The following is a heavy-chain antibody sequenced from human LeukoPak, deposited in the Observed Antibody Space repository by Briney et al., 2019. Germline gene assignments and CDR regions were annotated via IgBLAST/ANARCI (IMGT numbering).Heavy chain of an antibody. CDR3: ARERWLQLTPREDYGMDV. J-gene: IGHJ6*02. V-gene: IGHV1-2*02. CDR1: GYTFTGYY. D-gene: IGHD5-24*01. CDR2: INPNSGGT. Sequence: GASVKVSCKASGYTFTGYYMHWVRQAPGQGLEWMGWINPNSGGTNYAQKFQGRVTMTRDTSISTAYMELSRLRSDDTAVYYCARERWLQLTPREDYGMDVWGQGTTVTVSS.